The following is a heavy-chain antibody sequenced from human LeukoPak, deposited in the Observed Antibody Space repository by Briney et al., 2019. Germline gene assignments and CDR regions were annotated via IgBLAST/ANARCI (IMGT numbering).Heavy chain of an antibody. CDR1: GGSISSYY. D-gene: IGHD3-22*01. Sequence: SETLSLTCTVSGGSISSYYWSWIRPPAGKGLEWIGRIHTSGSTNYSPSLKSRVTMSVDTSKNQFSLKLSSVTAADTAVYYCARDRYYYDSSARYFDYWGQGTLVTVSS. V-gene: IGHV4-4*07. CDR2: IHTSGST. J-gene: IGHJ4*02. CDR3: ARDRYYYDSSARYFDY.